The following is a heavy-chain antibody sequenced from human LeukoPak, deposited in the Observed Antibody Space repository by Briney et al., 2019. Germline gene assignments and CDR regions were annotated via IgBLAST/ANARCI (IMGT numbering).Heavy chain of an antibody. CDR3: ARQRGYCSSTSCSYYGMDV. D-gene: IGHD2-2*01. Sequence: GGSLRLSRAASGFTFSSYGMHWVRQAPGKGLEWVAVIWYDGSNKYYADSVKGRFTISRDNSKNTLYLQMNSLRAEDTAVYYCARQRGYCSSTSCSYYGMDVWGQGTTVTVSS. J-gene: IGHJ6*02. CDR2: IWYDGSNK. V-gene: IGHV3-33*01. CDR1: GFTFSSYG.